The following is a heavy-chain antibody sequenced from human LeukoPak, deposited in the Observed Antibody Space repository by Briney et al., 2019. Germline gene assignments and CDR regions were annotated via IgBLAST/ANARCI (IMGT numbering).Heavy chain of an antibody. D-gene: IGHD6-19*01. CDR1: GFTFSSYA. Sequence: GGSLRLSCAASGFTFSSYAMSWVRQAPGKGLEGVSGFSGSGDRTYYAHSVKGGFTISRENTKNTLYLQMKGLRAEDTAIYYCAKGAVASLIFKPYYFDYWGQGTLVTVSS. J-gene: IGHJ4*02. CDR2: FSGSGDRT. CDR3: AKGAVASLIFKPYYFDY. V-gene: IGHV3-23*01.